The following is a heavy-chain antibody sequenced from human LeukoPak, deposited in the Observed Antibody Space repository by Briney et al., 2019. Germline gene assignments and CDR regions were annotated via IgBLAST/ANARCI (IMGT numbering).Heavy chain of an antibody. D-gene: IGHD3-10*01. CDR3: ARLARLTLIRGVTGYHSLDV. CDR1: GGSINNFY. Sequence: PSETLSLTCTVSGGSINNFYWSWIRQPPGGGLEWIGYIYYSGTTNYNPSLKSRVTISVDASKNQFSLWLSSVPAADMAVYYCARLARLTLIRGVTGYHSLDVWGKGTKVTVSS. CDR2: IYYSGTT. J-gene: IGHJ6*04. V-gene: IGHV4-59*01.